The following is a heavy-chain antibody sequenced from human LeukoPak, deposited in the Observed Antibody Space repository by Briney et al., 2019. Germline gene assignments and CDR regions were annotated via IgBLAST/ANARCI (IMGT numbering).Heavy chain of an antibody. Sequence: ASVKVSCKASGGTFSSYAISWVRQAPGQGLEWMGGIIPIFGTANYAQKFQGRVTITTDESTSTAYMELSSLRFEDTAVYYCAREITGTPPSIWGQGTMVTVSS. CDR1: GGTFSSYA. CDR3: AREITGTPPSI. V-gene: IGHV1-69*05. CDR2: IIPIFGTA. D-gene: IGHD1-14*01. J-gene: IGHJ3*02.